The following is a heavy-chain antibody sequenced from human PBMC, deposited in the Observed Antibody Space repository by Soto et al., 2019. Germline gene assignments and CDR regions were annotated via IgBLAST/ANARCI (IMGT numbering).Heavy chain of an antibody. D-gene: IGHD1-26*01. V-gene: IGHV4-61*01. CDR3: ARRYRYYLAY. J-gene: IGHJ4*02. Sequence: PSETLSLTCTVSGGSVSSSSYYWSWIRQPPGKGLEWIGYIYYSGSTNYNPSLKSRVTISVDTSKNQFSLKLSSVTAADTAVYYCARRYRYYLAYWGKGTLVTVYS. CDR1: GGSVSSSSYY. CDR2: IYYSGST.